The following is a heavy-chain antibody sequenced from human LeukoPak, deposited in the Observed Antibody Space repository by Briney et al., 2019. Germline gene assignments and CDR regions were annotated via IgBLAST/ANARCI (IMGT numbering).Heavy chain of an antibody. CDR2: IASSGRTT. Sequence: GGSLRLSCAASGFSFNSYEMNWFRQAPGKGLEWISYIASSGRTTHYADSVKGRFTISRDNAKNSLYLQMNSLRAEDTAVYYCARDLDTAMGSMDVWGKGTTVTVSS. CDR1: GFSFNSYE. V-gene: IGHV3-48*03. D-gene: IGHD5-18*01. CDR3: ARDLDTAMGSMDV. J-gene: IGHJ6*03.